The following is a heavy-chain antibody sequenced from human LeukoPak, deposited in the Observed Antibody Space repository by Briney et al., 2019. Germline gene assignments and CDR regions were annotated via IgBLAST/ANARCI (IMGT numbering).Heavy chain of an antibody. J-gene: IGHJ4*02. CDR3: ARLDGYSSSSGGGGY. Sequence: SETLSLTCTVSGGSIRSSYYYWGWIRQPPGKGLEWIGEINHSGSTNYNPSLKSRVTISVDTSKNQFSLKLSSVTAADTAVYYCARLDGYSSSSGGGGYWGQGTLVTVSS. CDR1: GGSIRSSYYY. V-gene: IGHV4-39*07. D-gene: IGHD6-13*01. CDR2: INHSGST.